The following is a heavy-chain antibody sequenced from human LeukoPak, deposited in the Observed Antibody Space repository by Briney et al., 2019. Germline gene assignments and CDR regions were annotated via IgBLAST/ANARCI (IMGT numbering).Heavy chain of an antibody. Sequence: PGGSLRLSCAVSVFSFSFYEMSWVRQAPGMGLEWVANIGSSGTFKYYADSVKGRFSISRDNAKSSLYLQMNSLRVEDTAVYYCALLAVASVIDYWGQGALVTVSS. CDR1: VFSFSFYE. J-gene: IGHJ4*02. D-gene: IGHD6-19*01. V-gene: IGHV3-48*03. CDR2: IGSSGTFK. CDR3: ALLAVASVIDY.